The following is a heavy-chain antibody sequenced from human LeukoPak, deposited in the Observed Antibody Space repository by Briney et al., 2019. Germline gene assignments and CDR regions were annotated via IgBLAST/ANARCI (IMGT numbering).Heavy chain of an antibody. V-gene: IGHV4-61*02. D-gene: IGHD1-26*01. CDR3: AGLVGATQWVWFDP. Sequence: TSSQTLSLTCTVSGGSISSGSYYWSWIRQPAGKGLEWIGRIYTSGSTNYNPSLKSRVTISVDTSKNQFSLKLSSVTAADTAVYYCAGLVGATQWVWFDPWGQGTLVTVSS. CDR1: GGSISSGSYY. CDR2: IYTSGST. J-gene: IGHJ5*02.